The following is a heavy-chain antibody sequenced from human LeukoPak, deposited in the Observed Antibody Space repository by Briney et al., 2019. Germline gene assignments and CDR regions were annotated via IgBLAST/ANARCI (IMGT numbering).Heavy chain of an antibody. D-gene: IGHD6-19*01. CDR3: MMYISGWN. V-gene: IGHV3-74*01. Sequence: PWGTLRLSCAASGITVSSYWMHWVRQAPGKGLVWVSQTNSDGTNTNYADSVKGRFSITIDNAKNTLYLQMNSPRADDTAVCYCMMYISGWNWGQGTLVTVSS. J-gene: IGHJ4*02. CDR1: GITVSSYW. CDR2: TNSDGTNT.